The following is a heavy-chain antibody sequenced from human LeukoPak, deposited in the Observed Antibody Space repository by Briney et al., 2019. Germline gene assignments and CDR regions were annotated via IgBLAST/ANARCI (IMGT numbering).Heavy chain of an antibody. V-gene: IGHV3-66*01. Sequence: GGSLRLSCAASGFTVTSNHMNWVRQAPGKGLEWVSIIYTGGTTHYADSLKDRFTISRDDSINTLYLQMNSLRAEDTAVYYYARDSSSYYFDYWGQGTLVTVSS. CDR1: GFTVTSNH. CDR3: ARDSSSYYFDY. J-gene: IGHJ4*02. CDR2: IYTGGTT. D-gene: IGHD6-6*01.